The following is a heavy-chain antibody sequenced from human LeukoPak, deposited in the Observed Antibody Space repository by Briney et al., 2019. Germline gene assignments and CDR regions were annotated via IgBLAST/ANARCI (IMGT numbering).Heavy chain of an antibody. J-gene: IGHJ4*02. CDR3: ASPGAIVGATYFDY. V-gene: IGHV1-69*13. CDR1: VGTFSSYA. Sequence: SVKLSCKASVGTFSSYATSWVRRAPGQGREWMGGIIAIFGTANYAQKFQGRVTITADESTSTAYMELSSLRSEDTAVYYCASPGAIVGATYFDYWGQGTLVTVSS. CDR2: IIAIFGTA. D-gene: IGHD1-26*01.